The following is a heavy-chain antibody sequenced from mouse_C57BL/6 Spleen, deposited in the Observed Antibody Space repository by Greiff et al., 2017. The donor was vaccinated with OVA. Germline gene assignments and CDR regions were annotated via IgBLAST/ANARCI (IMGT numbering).Heavy chain of an antibody. D-gene: IGHD3-2*02. J-gene: IGHJ2*03. CDR3: GRSDSAGAAYY. CDR2: IDPSDSYT. V-gene: IGHV1-50*01. Sequence: QVQLQQPGAELVKPGASLKLSCKASGYTFTSYSMHWVKQRPGQGLEWIGDIDPSDSYTNYHQKFKGKATFTVDTSSSTAYLQLSSLTSEDAAVDCGGRSDSAGAAYYWGQGTSLTVSS. CDR1: GYTFTSYS.